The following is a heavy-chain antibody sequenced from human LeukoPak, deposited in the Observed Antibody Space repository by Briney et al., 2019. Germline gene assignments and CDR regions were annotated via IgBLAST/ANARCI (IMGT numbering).Heavy chain of an antibody. CDR2: ISAYNGNT. CDR3: ARSLVVTDNWFDP. Sequence: ASVKVSCKASGYTFTSYGISWVRQPPGQGLEWMGGISAYNGNTNYAQKLQGRVTMTTDTSTSTAYMELRSLRSDDTAVYYCARSLVVTDNWFDPWGQGTLVTVSS. V-gene: IGHV1-18*01. D-gene: IGHD3-22*01. CDR1: GYTFTSYG. J-gene: IGHJ5*02.